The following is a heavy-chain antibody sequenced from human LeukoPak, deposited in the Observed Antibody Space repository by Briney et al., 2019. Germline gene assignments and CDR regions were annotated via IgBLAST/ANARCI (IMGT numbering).Heavy chain of an antibody. V-gene: IGHV1-69*05. Sequence: SVKVSCKASGGTFSSYAISWVRQAPGQGLEWMGGIIPIFGTANYAQKFQGRVTITTDESTSTAYMELSSLRSEDTAVYYCARVGRAARSYFDYWGQGTLVTVSS. D-gene: IGHD6-6*01. CDR3: ARVGRAARSYFDY. CDR2: IIPIFGTA. J-gene: IGHJ4*02. CDR1: GGTFSSYA.